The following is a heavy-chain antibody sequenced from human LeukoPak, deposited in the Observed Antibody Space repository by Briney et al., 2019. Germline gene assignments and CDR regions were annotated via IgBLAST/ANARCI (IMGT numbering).Heavy chain of an antibody. CDR3: SYGSGSSYNVYYYAMDV. J-gene: IGHJ6*04. Sequence: GGSLRLSCTASGFTFGVYAMSWVRQAPGKGLEWVGFIRSKAYGGTTEYAASVKGRFTISRDDSKSIAYLQMNSLKNEDTAVYFCSYGSGSSYNVYYYAMDVWGKGTTVTVSS. CDR1: GFTFGVYA. CDR2: IRSKAYGGTT. D-gene: IGHD3-10*01. V-gene: IGHV3-49*04.